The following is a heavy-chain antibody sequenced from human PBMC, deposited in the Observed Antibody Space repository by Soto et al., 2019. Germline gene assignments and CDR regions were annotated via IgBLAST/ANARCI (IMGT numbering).Heavy chain of an antibody. Sequence: WASVKVSCKASGYTFTSYDINWVRQATGQGLEWMGWMNPNSGNTGYAQKFQGRVTMTRNTSISTAYMELSSLRSEDTAVYYCARGSHLRGQVPAAIPVSYYGMDVWGQGTTVTVSS. CDR1: GYTFTSYD. V-gene: IGHV1-8*01. J-gene: IGHJ6*02. CDR3: ARGSHLRGQVPAAIPVSYYGMDV. CDR2: MNPNSGNT. D-gene: IGHD2-2*02.